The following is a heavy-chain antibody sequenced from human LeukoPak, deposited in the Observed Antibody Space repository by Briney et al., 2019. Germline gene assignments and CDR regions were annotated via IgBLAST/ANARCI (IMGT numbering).Heavy chain of an antibody. V-gene: IGHV3-23*01. J-gene: IGHJ4*02. CDR2: ISGSGSRI. D-gene: IGHD2-15*01. CDR1: GFTFSTYD. CDR3: ARRYCSGDTCYVGFDY. Sequence: GSLRLSCAASGFTFSTYDLNWVRQAPGKGPEWVSTISGSGSRISYADSVQGRFTISRDNSKNTVYLRMNSLRAEDTAVYYCARRYCSGDTCYVGFDYWGQGTLVTVSS.